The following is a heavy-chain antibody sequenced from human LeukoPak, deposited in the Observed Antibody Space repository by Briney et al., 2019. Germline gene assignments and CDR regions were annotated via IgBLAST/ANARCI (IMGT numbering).Heavy chain of an antibody. V-gene: IGHV3-74*01. D-gene: IGHD1-26*01. Sequence: GGSLRLSCAASGFTFSSYWMHWVRQAPGRGLVWVSRINSDGSGTRYADSVKGRFTISRDNAKNTLYLQMNSLRAEDTALYYCVKDVGGSYAFDYWGQGTLVTVSS. CDR1: GFTFSSYW. J-gene: IGHJ4*02. CDR2: INSDGSGT. CDR3: VKDVGGSYAFDY.